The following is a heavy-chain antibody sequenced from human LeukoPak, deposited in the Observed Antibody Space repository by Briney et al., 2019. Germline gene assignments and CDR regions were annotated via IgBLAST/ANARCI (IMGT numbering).Heavy chain of an antibody. V-gene: IGHV3-9*01. Sequence: SVKGRFTISRDNAKNSLYLQMNSLRAEDTALYYCAKDTSYSSSWYYFDYWGQGTLVTVSS. D-gene: IGHD6-13*01. J-gene: IGHJ4*02. CDR3: AKDTSYSSSWYYFDY.